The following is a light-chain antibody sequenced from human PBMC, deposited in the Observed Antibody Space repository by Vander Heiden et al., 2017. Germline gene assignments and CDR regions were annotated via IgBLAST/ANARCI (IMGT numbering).Light chain of an antibody. Sequence: DIQLTQSPSFLSASLGDRVTITCRASQGISSYLAWYQQKPGKAPKLLIYAAFTLQSGVPSRFSGSGSGTEFTLTISSLQPEDFATYYCQLLNSYPPWTFGQGTKVEIK. CDR3: QLLNSYPPWT. CDR2: AAF. CDR1: QGISSY. J-gene: IGKJ1*01. V-gene: IGKV1-9*01.